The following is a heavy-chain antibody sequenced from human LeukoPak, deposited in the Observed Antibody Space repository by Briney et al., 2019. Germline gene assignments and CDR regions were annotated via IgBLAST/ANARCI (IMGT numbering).Heavy chain of an antibody. CDR3: ARDDDHCDFFGDDRRGWFDP. D-gene: IGHD3-3*01. V-gene: IGHV4-39*02. CDR1: GGSINSNIYY. J-gene: IGHJ5*02. Sequence: SETLSLTCTVSGGSINSNIYYWGWIRQPLGKGLEWIGCVYYSGSTYYSPSLKSRVTISVDTSKNQFSLKLTSVTAPDTAVIYCARDDDHCDFFGDDRRGWFDPWGQGTLVIVSP. CDR2: VYYSGST.